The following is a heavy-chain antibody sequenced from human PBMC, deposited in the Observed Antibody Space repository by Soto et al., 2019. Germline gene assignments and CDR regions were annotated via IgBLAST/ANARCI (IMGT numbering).Heavy chain of an antibody. D-gene: IGHD4-17*01. CDR1: GGTFSSHS. CDR2: IITLFGTA. J-gene: IGHJ4*02. CDR3: AREVGYGDFSAALLD. Sequence: VQLMQSGAEVKQPGSSVKVSCKASGGTFSSHSINWVRQARGQGLEWMGGIITLFGTANYAQNFQGRVTITADQSTSTAYVELNSLRSDDTAVYYCAREVGYGDFSAALLDWGQGTLFTVSS. V-gene: IGHV1-69*01.